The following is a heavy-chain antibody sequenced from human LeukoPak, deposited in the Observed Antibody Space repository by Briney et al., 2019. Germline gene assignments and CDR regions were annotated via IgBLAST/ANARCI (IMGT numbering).Heavy chain of an antibody. CDR2: IIPIFGTA. D-gene: IGHD3-9*01. CDR3: ARGDYDILTDLRAFDI. V-gene: IGHV1-69*13. Sequence: GASVKVSCKASGGTFSSYAISWVRQAPGQGLEWMGGIIPIFGTANYAQKFQGRVTITADESTSTAYMELSSLRSEDTAVYYCARGDYDILTDLRAFDIWGQGTMVTVSS. CDR1: GGTFSSYA. J-gene: IGHJ3*02.